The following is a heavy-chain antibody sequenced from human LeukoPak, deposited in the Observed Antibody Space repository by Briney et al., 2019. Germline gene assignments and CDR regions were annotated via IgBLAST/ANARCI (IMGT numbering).Heavy chain of an antibody. CDR3: ARKTYYYDSSGYYPLDY. CDR2: IIPIFGTA. J-gene: IGHJ4*02. D-gene: IGHD3-22*01. V-gene: IGHV1-69*13. CDR1: GGTFSSYA. Sequence: SVKVSCKASGGTFSSYAISWVRQAPGQGGEWMGGIIPIFGTANYAQKFQGRVTITADESTSTAYMELSSLRSEDTAVYYCARKTYYYDSSGYYPLDYWGQGTLVTVSS.